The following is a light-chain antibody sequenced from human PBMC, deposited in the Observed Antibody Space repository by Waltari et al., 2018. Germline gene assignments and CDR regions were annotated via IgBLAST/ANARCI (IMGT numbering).Light chain of an antibody. CDR1: ISDIGVYNF. CDR2: DVT. Sequence: QSALAQPASLSGSPGQSITISCTGSISDIGVYNFVSWYQHSPGKAPKLIIYDVTKRPSGLSDRFSGSKSGNTASLTISGLQAEDEADYYCISYTTSNTWVFGGGTKLTVL. CDR3: ISYTTSNTWV. V-gene: IGLV2-14*01. J-gene: IGLJ3*02.